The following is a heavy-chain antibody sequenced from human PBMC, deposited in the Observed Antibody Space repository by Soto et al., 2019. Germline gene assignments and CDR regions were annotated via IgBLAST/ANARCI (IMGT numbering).Heavy chain of an antibody. J-gene: IGHJ3*02. CDR1: GFTFSNAW. CDR3: TLWLRFVGAFDI. V-gene: IGHV3-15*07. Sequence: PGGSLRLSCAASGFTFSNAWMNWVRQAPGKGLEWVGRIKSKTDGGTTDYAAPVKGRFTISRDDSKNTLYLQMNSLKTEDTAVYYCTLWLRFVGAFDIWGQGTMVTVSS. D-gene: IGHD5-12*01. CDR2: IKSKTDGGTT.